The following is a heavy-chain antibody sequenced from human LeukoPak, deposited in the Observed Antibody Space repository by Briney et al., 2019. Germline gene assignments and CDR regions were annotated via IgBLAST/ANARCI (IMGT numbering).Heavy chain of an antibody. CDR2: ISAYNGNT. V-gene: IGHV1-18*01. Sequence: ASVKVSCKASGYTFTNYAMYWVRQAPGQGLEWMGWISAYNGNTELAQKFQGRVTLATDASTSTAYVELRSLTSDDTAVYFCARGGSRSRRGDDAFDIWGQGTMVTVSS. CDR1: GYTFTNYA. CDR3: ARGGSRSRRGDDAFDI. D-gene: IGHD3-10*01. J-gene: IGHJ3*02.